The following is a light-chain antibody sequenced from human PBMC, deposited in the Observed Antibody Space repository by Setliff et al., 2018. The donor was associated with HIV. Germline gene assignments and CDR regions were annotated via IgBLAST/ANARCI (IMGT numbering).Light chain of an antibody. J-gene: IGLJ3*02. V-gene: IGLV2-23*02. CDR2: DVN. Sequence: QSALTQPASVSGSPGQSITISCTGSATDVGNYESVSWYQHHSGEVPKLIIYDVNKRPSGISNRFSGSKTGNSASLTIAGLHTEDEADYYCCSYVSVDTWRFGGGTKVT. CDR3: CSYVSVDTWR. CDR1: ATDVGNYES.